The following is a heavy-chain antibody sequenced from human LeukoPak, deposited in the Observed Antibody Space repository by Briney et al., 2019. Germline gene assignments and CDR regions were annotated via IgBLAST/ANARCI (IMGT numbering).Heavy chain of an antibody. V-gene: IGHV1-8*03. CDR2: MNPNSGNT. CDR1: GGTFSSYA. Sequence: ASVKVSCKASGGTFSSYAISWVRQAPGQGLEWMGGMNPNSGNTGYAQEFQGRVTITRNTSISTAYMELSSLRSEDTAVYYCARTRKDWFDPWGQGTLVTVSS. CDR3: ARTRKDWFDP. J-gene: IGHJ5*02.